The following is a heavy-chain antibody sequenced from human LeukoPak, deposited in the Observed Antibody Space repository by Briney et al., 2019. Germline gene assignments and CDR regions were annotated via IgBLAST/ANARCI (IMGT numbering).Heavy chain of an antibody. V-gene: IGHV3-21*01. D-gene: IGHD1-14*01. J-gene: IGHJ4*02. Sequence: KPGGSLRLSCAASGFTFSSYSMNWVRQAPGKGLEWVSSISSSSSYIYYADSVKGRFTISRDNAKNSLYLQMNSLRAEDTAVYYCARAYREIPHSDYWGQRTLVTVSS. CDR1: GFTFSSYS. CDR3: ARAYREIPHSDY. CDR2: ISSSSSYI.